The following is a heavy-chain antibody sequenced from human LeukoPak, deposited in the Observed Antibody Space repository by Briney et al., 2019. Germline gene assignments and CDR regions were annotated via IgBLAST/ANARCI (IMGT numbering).Heavy chain of an antibody. V-gene: IGHV3-23*01. Sequence: PGGSLRLSCAASGFTFSSYAMSWVRQAPGKGLEWVSAISGSGGSTYYADSVKGRFTISRDNSKNTLYLQMNSLRAEGTAVYYCAKDQYRDYFRGADYWGQGTLVTVSS. CDR3: AKDQYRDYFRGADY. D-gene: IGHD2/OR15-2a*01. J-gene: IGHJ4*02. CDR2: ISGSGGST. CDR1: GFTFSSYA.